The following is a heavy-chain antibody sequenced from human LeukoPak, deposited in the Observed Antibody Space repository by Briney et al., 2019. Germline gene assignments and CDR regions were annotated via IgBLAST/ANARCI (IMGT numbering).Heavy chain of an antibody. Sequence: PSETLSLTCTVSGGSISNYYWTRIRQPPGKGLEWIGYFYYSGSTNYNPSLKSRVTISVDTSKNQFSLKLSSVTAADTAVYYCARRTPLTYWFDPWGQGTLVTVSS. V-gene: IGHV4-59*01. CDR1: GGSISNYY. CDR3: ARRTPLTYWFDP. J-gene: IGHJ5*02. CDR2: FYYSGST.